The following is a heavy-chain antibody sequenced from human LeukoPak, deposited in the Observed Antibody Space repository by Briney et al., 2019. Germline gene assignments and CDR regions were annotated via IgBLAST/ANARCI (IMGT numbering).Heavy chain of an antibody. CDR2: ISYTGNA. V-gene: IGHV4-59*12. J-gene: IGHJ6*03. Sequence: SENLSLTCTVSGGSISGYHWNWIRQSPGKGLEWIANISYTGNADYNPSLKSRLTISVDTSKNQFSLKLSSVTAADTAVYYCARNRLEWLPYYYYMDVWGKGTTVTVSS. CDR3: ARNRLEWLPYYYYMDV. D-gene: IGHD5-12*01. CDR1: GGSISGYH.